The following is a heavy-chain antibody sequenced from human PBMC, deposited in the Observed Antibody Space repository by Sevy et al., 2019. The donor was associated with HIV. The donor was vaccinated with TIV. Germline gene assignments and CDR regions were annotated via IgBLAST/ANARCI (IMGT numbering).Heavy chain of an antibody. D-gene: IGHD2-15*01. V-gene: IGHV3-33*01. CDR1: GFTFSSYG. Sequence: GGSLRLSCAASGFTFSSYGMHWVRQAPGKGLEWVAVIWYDGSNKYYADSVKGRFTISRDNSKNTLYLQMNSLRAEDTAVYYCARVGYCRGGTCFSGFYYAMDVWGQGTTVTVSS. J-gene: IGHJ6*02. CDR3: ARVGYCRGGTCFSGFYYAMDV. CDR2: IWYDGSNK.